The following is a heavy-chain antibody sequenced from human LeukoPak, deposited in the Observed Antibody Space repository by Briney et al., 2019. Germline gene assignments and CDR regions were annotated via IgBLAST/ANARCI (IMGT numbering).Heavy chain of an antibody. CDR1: GFTFSSYA. CDR2: ISGSGGST. D-gene: IGHD2-2*01. J-gene: IGHJ4*02. CDR3: AKDRTPLVVPAARGYFDY. V-gene: IGHV3-23*01. Sequence: PGGSLRLSCAASGFTFSSYAMSWVRQAPGKGLEWVSAISGSGGSTYYADSVKGRFTISRDNSKNTLYLQMNSLRAEDTAVYYCAKDRTPLVVPAARGYFDYWGQGTLVTVSS.